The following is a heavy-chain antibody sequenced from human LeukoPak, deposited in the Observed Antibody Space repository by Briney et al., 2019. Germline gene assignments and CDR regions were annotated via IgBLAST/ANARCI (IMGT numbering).Heavy chain of an antibody. CDR3: AKYWDYDSSGYYYGDAFDI. CDR1: GLIFSDNY. J-gene: IGHJ3*02. D-gene: IGHD3-22*01. CDR2: ISGSGGST. Sequence: GGSLRLSCAASGLIFSDNYMSWIRQAPGKGLEWVSAISGSGGSTYYADSVKGRFTISRDNSKNTLYLQMNSLRAEDTAVYYCAKYWDYDSSGYYYGDAFDIWGQGTMVTVSS. V-gene: IGHV3-23*01.